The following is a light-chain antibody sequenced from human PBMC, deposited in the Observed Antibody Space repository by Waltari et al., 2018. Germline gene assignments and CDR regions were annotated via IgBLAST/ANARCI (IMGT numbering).Light chain of an antibody. CDR2: KVS. Sequence: DVVLTQSPLSLSVTLGQPASISCRSSQSLVYSDGKTYLNWFQQRPGQSPRLLIYKVSNRYSGVPARVSGSGSGTDFTLTISRVEAEDVGIYYCMQATHLPPTFGQGTKVEI. CDR1: QSLVYSDGKTY. J-gene: IGKJ1*01. CDR3: MQATHLPPT. V-gene: IGKV2-30*01.